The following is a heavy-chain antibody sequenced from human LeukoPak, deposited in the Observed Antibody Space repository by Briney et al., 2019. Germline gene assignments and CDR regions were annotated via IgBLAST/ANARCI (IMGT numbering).Heavy chain of an antibody. J-gene: IGHJ4*02. V-gene: IGHV3-23*01. CDR2: ISGSGGST. D-gene: IGHD2-2*01. CDR1: GFTFSSYA. Sequence: GESLRLSCAASGFTFSSYAMSWVRQAPGKGLEWVSAISGSGGSTYYADSVKGRFTISRDNSKNTLYLQMNSLRAEDTAVYYCAKDLGRYCSSTSCLRPFDYWGQGTLVTVSS. CDR3: AKDLGRYCSSTSCLRPFDY.